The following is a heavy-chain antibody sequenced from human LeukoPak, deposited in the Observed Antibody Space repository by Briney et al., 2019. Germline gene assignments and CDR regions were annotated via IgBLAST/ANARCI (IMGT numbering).Heavy chain of an antibody. D-gene: IGHD4-17*01. CDR2: IYYSGST. J-gene: IGHJ4*02. Sequence: PSETLSLTCTVSGGSISSSSYYWGWIRQPPGKGLEWIGSIYYSGSTYYNPSLKSRVTISVDTSKNQFSLKLSSVTAADAAVYYCARWELGMDYGDYRSVFDYWGQGTLVTVSS. CDR3: ARWELGMDYGDYRSVFDY. V-gene: IGHV4-39*01. CDR1: GGSISSSSYY.